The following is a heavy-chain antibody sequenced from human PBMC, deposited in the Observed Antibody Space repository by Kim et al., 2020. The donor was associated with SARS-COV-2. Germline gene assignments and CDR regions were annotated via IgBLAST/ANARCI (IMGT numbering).Heavy chain of an antibody. V-gene: IGHV3-21*01. CDR1: GFTFSGYS. Sequence: GGSLRLSCVASGFTFSGYSMNWVRQAPGKGLEWVSSLDRAGSNIYYADSVKGRFTIFRDNDKDSLFLQMNSPRAEDTALYYCARGAGDTWNYGGFLDYWG. CDR2: LDRAGSNI. CDR3: ARGAGDTWNYGGFLDY. J-gene: IGHJ4*01. D-gene: IGHD1-7*01.